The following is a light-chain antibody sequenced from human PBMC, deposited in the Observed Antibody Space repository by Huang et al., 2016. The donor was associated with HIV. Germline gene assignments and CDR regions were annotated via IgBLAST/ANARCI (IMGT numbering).Light chain of an antibody. J-gene: IGKJ1*01. CDR3: QQYYISPWT. CDR2: GAS. V-gene: IGKV1-NL1*01. CDR1: LALINS. Sequence: DIQMTQSPSSLSASIGDKVTITCRASLALINSLAWLQQQPGNAPKLLLYGASNLEGGVPSRFSGSVSGTDYTLTIRSLQPEDFATYYCQQYYISPWTFGQGTSVEIK.